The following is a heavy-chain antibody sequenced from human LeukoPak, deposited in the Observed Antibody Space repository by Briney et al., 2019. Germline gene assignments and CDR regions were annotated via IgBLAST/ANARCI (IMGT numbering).Heavy chain of an antibody. J-gene: IGHJ4*02. CDR2: IYSDGGT. Sequence: GGSLRLSCVASGYTVSNSYMSWVRQAPGKGLEWVSVIYSDGGTFYSDSVKGRFTISRDYSKSTLYLQMNRLRADDTAVYYCARDSNGPAFWGQGTLVTVSS. D-gene: IGHD6-19*01. V-gene: IGHV3-53*01. CDR1: GYTVSNSY. CDR3: ARDSNGPAF.